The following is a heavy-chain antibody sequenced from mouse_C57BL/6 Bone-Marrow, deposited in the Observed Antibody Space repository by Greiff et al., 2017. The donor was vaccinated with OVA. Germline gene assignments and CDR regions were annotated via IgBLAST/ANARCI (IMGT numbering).Heavy chain of an antibody. V-gene: IGHV1-19*01. CDR1: GYTFTDYY. D-gene: IGHD4-1*01. J-gene: IGHJ4*01. CDR2: INPYNGGT. Sequence: EVQGVESGPVLVKPGASVKMSCKASGYTFTDYYMNWVKQSHGKSLEWIGVINPYNGGTSYNQKFKGKATLTVDKSSSTAYMELNSLTSEDSAVYYCARLTWDYAMDYWGQGTSVTVSS. CDR3: ARLTWDYAMDY.